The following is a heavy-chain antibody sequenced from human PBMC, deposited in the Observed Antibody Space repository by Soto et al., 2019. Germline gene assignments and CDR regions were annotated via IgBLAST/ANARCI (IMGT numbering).Heavy chain of an antibody. D-gene: IGHD2-21*01. CDR3: ARGRLRNPPVNY. V-gene: IGHV1-8*01. CDR1: GYTFTSYD. CDR2: MNPNSGNT. Sequence: ASVKVSFKASGYTFTSYDINWVRQATGQGLEWMGWMNPNSGNTGYAQKFQGRVTMTRNTSISTAYMELSSLRSEDTAVYYCARGRLRNPPVNYWGQGTLVTVSS. J-gene: IGHJ4*02.